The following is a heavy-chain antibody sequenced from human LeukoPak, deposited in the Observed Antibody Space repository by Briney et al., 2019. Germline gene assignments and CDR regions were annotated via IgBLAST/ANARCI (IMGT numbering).Heavy chain of an antibody. CDR2: ISSSSSYI. CDR3: ARDLQYELPGMDV. Sequence: GGSLRLSCAASGFTFSSYSMNWVRQAPGKGLEWVSSISSSSSYIYYADSVKGRFTISRDNAKNSLYLKMNSTRAEDTAVYYCARDLQYELPGMDVWGKGTTVTVSS. V-gene: IGHV3-21*01. D-gene: IGHD2-2*01. J-gene: IGHJ6*01. CDR1: GFTFSSYS.